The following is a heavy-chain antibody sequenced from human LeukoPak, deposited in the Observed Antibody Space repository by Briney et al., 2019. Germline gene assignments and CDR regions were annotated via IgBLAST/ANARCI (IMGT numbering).Heavy chain of an antibody. CDR2: IGSNGGST. Sequence: GGSLRLSCAAPGFTFSSYAMHWVRQAPGKGLEYVSAIGSNGGSTYYANSVKGRFTISRDNAKNSLYLQMNSLRAEDTALYYCARDTDSSGWFYYYYMDVWGKGTTVTVSS. CDR3: ARDTDSSGWFYYYYMDV. J-gene: IGHJ6*03. V-gene: IGHV3-64*01. D-gene: IGHD6-19*01. CDR1: GFTFSSYA.